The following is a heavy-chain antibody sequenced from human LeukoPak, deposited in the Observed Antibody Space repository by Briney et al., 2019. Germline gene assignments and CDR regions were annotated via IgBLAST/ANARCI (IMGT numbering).Heavy chain of an antibody. V-gene: IGHV3-33*01. CDR3: ARDYYCSGGSCLYFDY. CDR1: GFTFSSYG. D-gene: IGHD2-15*01. CDR2: MYYDGISK. Sequence: PGGSLRLSCAASGFTFSSYGMHWVRQAPGKGLEWVAVMYYDGISKYYADSVKGRFTISRDNSKNTLYLQMNGLRLEDTAVYYCARDYYCSGGSCLYFDYWGQGTLVTVSS. J-gene: IGHJ4*02.